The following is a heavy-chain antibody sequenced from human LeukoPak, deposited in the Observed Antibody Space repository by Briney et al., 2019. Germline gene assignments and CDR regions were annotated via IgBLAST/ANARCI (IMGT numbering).Heavy chain of an antibody. J-gene: IGHJ4*02. Sequence: SETLSLTCTVFGGSISSSTHCWGWIRQPPGDGLEGIGSINFSGTTYYSPSLKSGVTISVNPSTNQFSLKLRSLTAADTAVYYGARHQWLGPFDYWGQGNLVTVSS. V-gene: IGHV4-39*01. CDR1: GGSISSSTHC. CDR3: ARHQWLGPFDY. D-gene: IGHD6-19*01. CDR2: INFSGTT.